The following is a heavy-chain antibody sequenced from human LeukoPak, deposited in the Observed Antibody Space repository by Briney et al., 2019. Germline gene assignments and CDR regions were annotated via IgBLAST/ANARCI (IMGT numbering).Heavy chain of an antibody. V-gene: IGHV3-33*06. CDR1: GFTSRTYG. D-gene: IGHD3-16*01. CDR2: IWNDGSSK. Sequence: GRSLRLSCAASGFTSRTYGMHWVRQAPGKGLEWVAAIWNDGSSKHYGDSVKGRFTISRDNSKNTVYLQMNSLRVEDTAVYYCAKVLGGTGYFDYWGQGTLVTVSS. CDR3: AKVLGGTGYFDY. J-gene: IGHJ4*02.